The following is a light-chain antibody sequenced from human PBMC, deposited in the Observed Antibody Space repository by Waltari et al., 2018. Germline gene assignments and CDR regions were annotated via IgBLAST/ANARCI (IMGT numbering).Light chain of an antibody. CDR1: QDINTY. J-gene: IGKJ4*01. Sequence: DIQMNQSPSSLSASAGDRGTIPCRASQDINTYLNWYQQKPGKAPKRLIYAASSLESGVPSRFSGSGSGTDFTLTITSLQPEDFATYYCLQYNSNPITFGGGTKVEIK. CDR2: AAS. V-gene: IGKV1-17*01. CDR3: LQYNSNPIT.